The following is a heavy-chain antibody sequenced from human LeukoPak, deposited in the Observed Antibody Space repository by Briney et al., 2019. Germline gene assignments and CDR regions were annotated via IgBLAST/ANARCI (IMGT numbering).Heavy chain of an antibody. CDR2: ISYDGSNK. CDR1: GFTFSSYA. Sequence: GRSLRLSCAASGFTFSSYAMHWVRQAPGKGLEWVAVISYDGSNKYYADSVKGRFTISRDNSKNTLYLQMNSLRAEDTAVYYCAKEDCSSASCRTFFDYWGQGTLVTVSS. CDR3: AKEDCSSASCRTFFDY. V-gene: IGHV3-30-3*01. D-gene: IGHD2-2*01. J-gene: IGHJ4*02.